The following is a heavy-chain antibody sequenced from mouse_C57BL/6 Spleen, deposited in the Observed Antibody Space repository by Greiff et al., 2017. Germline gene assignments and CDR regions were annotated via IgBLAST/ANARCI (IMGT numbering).Heavy chain of an antibody. J-gene: IGHJ3*01. CDR1: GYSITSGYY. Sequence: DVKLVESGPGLVKPSQSLSLTCSVTGYSITSGYYWNWIRQFPGNKLEWMGYISYDGSNNYNPSLKNRISITRDTSKNQFFLKLNSVTTEDTATYYCASDYYGSSYWFAYWGQGTLVTVSA. D-gene: IGHD1-1*01. CDR2: ISYDGSN. V-gene: IGHV3-6*01. CDR3: ASDYYGSSYWFAY.